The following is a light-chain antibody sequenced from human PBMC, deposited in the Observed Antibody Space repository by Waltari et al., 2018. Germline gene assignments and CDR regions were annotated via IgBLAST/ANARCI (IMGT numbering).Light chain of an antibody. J-gene: IGLJ3*02. CDR3: SSYTRSTTVV. CDR1: SSDVGGYNH. Sequence: QYALTQPASVSGSPGQSITISCTGTSSDVGGYNHVSWYQQHPGKAPKPMIYDVSNRPSGVSNRFSGSKSGNTASLTISGLQAADEADYYCSSYTRSTTVVFGGGTKLTVL. V-gene: IGLV2-14*03. CDR2: DVS.